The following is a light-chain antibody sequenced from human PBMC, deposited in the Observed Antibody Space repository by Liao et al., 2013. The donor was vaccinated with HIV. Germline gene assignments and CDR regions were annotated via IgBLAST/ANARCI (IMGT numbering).Light chain of an antibody. CDR1: KLGDKY. CDR3: QAWDSSADVT. Sequence: SYELTQPPSVSVSPGQTASITCSGDKLGDKYACWYQQKPGQSPVLVIYQDSKRPSGIPERFSGSNSGNTATLIISGTQAMDEADYYCQAWDSSADVTFGGGTKLTVL. CDR2: QDS. V-gene: IGLV3-1*01. J-gene: IGLJ2*01.